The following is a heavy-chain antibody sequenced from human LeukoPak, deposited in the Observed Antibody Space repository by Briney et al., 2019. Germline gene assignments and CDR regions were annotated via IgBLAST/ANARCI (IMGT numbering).Heavy chain of an antibody. Sequence: ASVKVSCKASGYTFTSYGISWVRQAPGQGLEWVGWISAYNGNTNYAQKLQGRVTMTTDTSTSTAYMELRSLRSDDTAVYYCARAGFLTIFGVALDGNWFDPWGQGTLVTVSS. CDR2: ISAYNGNT. CDR1: GYTFTSYG. J-gene: IGHJ5*02. CDR3: ARAGFLTIFGVALDGNWFDP. V-gene: IGHV1-18*01. D-gene: IGHD3-3*01.